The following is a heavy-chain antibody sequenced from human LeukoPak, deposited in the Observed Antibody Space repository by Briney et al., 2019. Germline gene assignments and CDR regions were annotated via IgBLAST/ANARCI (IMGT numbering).Heavy chain of an antibody. J-gene: IGHJ6*03. D-gene: IGHD6-19*01. V-gene: IGHV5-51*01. CDR3: ARHIAVAGIGYYYYYYMDV. CDR1: GYSFTSYW. Sequence: GESLKISFKGSGYSFTSYWIGWVRQMPGKGLGWMGIIYPGDSDTRYSPSFQGQVTISADKSISTAYLQWSSLKASDTAMYYCARHIAVAGIGYYYYYYMDVWGKGTTVTVSS. CDR2: IYPGDSDT.